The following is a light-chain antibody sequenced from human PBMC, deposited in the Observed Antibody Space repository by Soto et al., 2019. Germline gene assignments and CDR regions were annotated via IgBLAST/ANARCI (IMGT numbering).Light chain of an antibody. V-gene: IGKV3-15*01. Sequence: EIVMTQSPATLSVSPGERATLSCRASQSLNDNLAWYQQKPGQAPRLLIYRASTRATGVPGRFSASGSGTDFTLTVSSLQPEDLATYYCQQLFMYPPTFGPGTKVDIK. CDR1: QSLNDN. CDR2: RAS. J-gene: IGKJ3*01. CDR3: QQLFMYPPT.